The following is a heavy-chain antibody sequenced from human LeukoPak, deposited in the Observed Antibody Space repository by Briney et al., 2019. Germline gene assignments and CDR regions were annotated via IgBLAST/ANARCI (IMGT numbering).Heavy chain of an antibody. CDR3: ARDIRLVGATLYFDF. J-gene: IGHJ4*02. V-gene: IGHV4-59*02. CDR1: GASVSTYY. CDR2: MHSSRST. D-gene: IGHD1-26*01. Sequence: SETLSLTCTVSGASVSTYYWSWVRQTPDKELEWIVNMHSSRSTYYNPSLKSRVIMSIDTSNNQFSLKLTSVNAADTAVYYCARDIRLVGATLYFDFWGPGALVTVSA.